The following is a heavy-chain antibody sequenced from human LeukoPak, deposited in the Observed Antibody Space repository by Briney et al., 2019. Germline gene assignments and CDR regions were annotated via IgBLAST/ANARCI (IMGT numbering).Heavy chain of an antibody. Sequence: PSETLSLTCTVSGDSISSSHYYWGWIRQSPGKGLEWIGSIYSGGETHYNPSLNSRVTIFLDTSKSRFPLNLISVTATDTAVYYCVRDYSNFVQGDWGQGTLVTVSS. CDR3: VRDYSNFVQGD. V-gene: IGHV4-39*02. CDR1: GDSISSSHYY. D-gene: IGHD4-11*01. J-gene: IGHJ4*02. CDR2: IYSGGET.